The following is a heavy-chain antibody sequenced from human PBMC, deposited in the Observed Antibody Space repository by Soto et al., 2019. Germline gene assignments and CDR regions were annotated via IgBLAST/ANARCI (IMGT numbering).Heavy chain of an antibody. CDR2: ISGSGGST. CDR1: GFTFSSNA. CDR3: AKDNFSEGWYWFDP. J-gene: IGHJ5*02. V-gene: IGHV3-23*01. Sequence: GGSLRLSCAASGFTFSSNAMSWVRQAPGKGLEWVSAISGSGGSTYDADSVQGRFTISRDKSKNTLYLQRNSLRAEDTAVYHCAKDNFSEGWYWFDPWGQGTLVTVSS. D-gene: IGHD1-20*01.